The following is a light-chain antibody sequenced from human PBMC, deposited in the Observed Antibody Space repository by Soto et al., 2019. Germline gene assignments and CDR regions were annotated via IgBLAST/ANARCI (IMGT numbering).Light chain of an antibody. Sequence: DIQMTQSPSTLSASVGDRVTITCRASQSISTWLAWSQQKPGRAPKLLIYDASTLEFGVPSRFSGSGSGTELNLTISTLQSDDFVTNYCHESDAYPGMFGQGTKVEI. V-gene: IGKV1-5*01. CDR1: QSISTW. CDR2: DAS. J-gene: IGKJ1*01. CDR3: HESDAYPGM.